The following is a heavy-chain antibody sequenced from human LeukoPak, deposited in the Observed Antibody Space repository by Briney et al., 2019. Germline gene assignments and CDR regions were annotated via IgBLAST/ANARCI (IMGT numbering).Heavy chain of an antibody. Sequence: GESLRISCKGSGYSFTNYWISWVRQMPGKGLEGMGTIDPSDSYTTYSPSFQGHVTISADKSISTAYLQWSSLKASDTAVHYCARHAMGGDTAIIGWGQRTLVTVSS. CDR3: ARHAMGGDTAIIG. D-gene: IGHD5-18*01. CDR1: GYSFTNYW. CDR2: IDPSDSYT. V-gene: IGHV5-10-1*01. J-gene: IGHJ4*02.